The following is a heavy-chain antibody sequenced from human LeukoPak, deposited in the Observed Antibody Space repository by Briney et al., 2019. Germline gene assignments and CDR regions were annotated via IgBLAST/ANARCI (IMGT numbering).Heavy chain of an antibody. Sequence: GGSLTLSCAASGFTFSSYEMNWVRQAPGKGLEWVSYISSSGSTIYYADSVKGRFTISRDNAKNSLYLQMNSLRAEDTAVYYCARGLAVAGDGSWFDPWGQGTLVTVSS. CDR2: ISSSGSTI. CDR1: GFTFSSYE. J-gene: IGHJ5*02. V-gene: IGHV3-48*03. CDR3: ARGLAVAGDGSWFDP. D-gene: IGHD6-19*01.